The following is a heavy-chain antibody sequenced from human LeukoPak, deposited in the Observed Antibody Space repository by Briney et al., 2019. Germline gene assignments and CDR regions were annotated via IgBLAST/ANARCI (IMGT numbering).Heavy chain of an antibody. CDR1: GYTFTSYG. CDR2: ISTYKGNT. D-gene: IGHD3-3*01. V-gene: IGHV1-18*01. J-gene: IGHJ4*02. CDR3: ARADXDFWXRFNDX. Sequence: ASVKVSCKASGYTFTSYGITWVRQAPGQGLEWMGWISTYKGNTNYAQKLQGRVTMTTDTSTSTAYMELRSLRSDDTAVYYCARADXDFWXRFNDXXGQGTLVTVSS.